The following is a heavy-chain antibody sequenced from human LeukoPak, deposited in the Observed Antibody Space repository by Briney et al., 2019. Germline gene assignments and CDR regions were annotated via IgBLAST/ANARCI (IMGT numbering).Heavy chain of an antibody. Sequence: WIGSIYHSGSTYYNPSLKSRVTIPVDTSKNQFSLKLSSVTAADTAVYYCARRGYSYADFDYWGQGTLVTVSS. D-gene: IGHD5-18*01. J-gene: IGHJ4*02. CDR2: IYHSGST. CDR3: ARRGYSYADFDY. V-gene: IGHV4-38-2*01.